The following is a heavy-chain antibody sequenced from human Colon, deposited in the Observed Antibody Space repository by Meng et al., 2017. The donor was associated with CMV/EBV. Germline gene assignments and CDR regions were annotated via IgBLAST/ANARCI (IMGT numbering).Heavy chain of an antibody. D-gene: IGHD5-12*01. Sequence: SVKVSCKTSEATFTNSAVQWVRQARGQGLEWMGWIVVGSGKTNYAEKFQERLTITRDMSTGTAYMELNNLKLEDTAVYYCARGGDSGYDRLGYYGMDVWGQGTTVTVSS. CDR1: EATFTNSA. CDR2: IVVGSGKT. CDR3: ARGGDSGYDRLGYYGMDV. V-gene: IGHV1-58*01. J-gene: IGHJ6*02.